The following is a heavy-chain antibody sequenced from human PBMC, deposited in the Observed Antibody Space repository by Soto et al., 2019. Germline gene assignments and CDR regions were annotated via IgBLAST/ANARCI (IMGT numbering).Heavy chain of an antibody. V-gene: IGHV3-48*01. Sequence: GSLRLSCAASGFTFCSYSMNWVRQAPGKGLEWVSYISSSSSTIYYADSVKGRFTISRDNSKNTLYLQMNSLRAEDTAVYYCAKETGMVVYYYGMDVWGQGTTVTVSS. J-gene: IGHJ6*02. D-gene: IGHD5-18*01. CDR1: GFTFCSYS. CDR2: ISSSSSTI. CDR3: AKETGMVVYYYGMDV.